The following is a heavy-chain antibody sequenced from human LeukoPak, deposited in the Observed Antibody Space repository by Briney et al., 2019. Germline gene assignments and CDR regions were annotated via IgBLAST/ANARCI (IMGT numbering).Heavy chain of an antibody. CDR2: ISGRGVTP. J-gene: IGHJ4*02. CDR1: GFTFNRFV. Sequence: PGGSLRLSCEASGFTFNRFVINWVRQAPGKGLEWVSGISGRGVTPFYADSVKGRFTISRDNSKNTVYLEIYSLTVADTAIYYCAKDQATVTPSLFDSWGQGTLVIVSA. CDR3: AKDQATVTPSLFDS. D-gene: IGHD4-11*01. V-gene: IGHV3-23*01.